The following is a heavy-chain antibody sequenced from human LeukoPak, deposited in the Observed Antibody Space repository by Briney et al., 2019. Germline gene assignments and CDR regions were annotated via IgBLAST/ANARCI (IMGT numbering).Heavy chain of an antibody. D-gene: IGHD3-10*01. Sequence: ASVTVSCKASGYTFLSYGISWVRQAPGPGLEWMGWISSNNGNTKYAQKLRGRVTMTTDTSTSTAYMDLRGLTSDDTAVYYCARGDTLIRGVNYGLDVWGQGTTVTVSS. J-gene: IGHJ6*02. V-gene: IGHV1-18*01. CDR2: ISSNNGNT. CDR3: ARGDTLIRGVNYGLDV. CDR1: GYTFLSYG.